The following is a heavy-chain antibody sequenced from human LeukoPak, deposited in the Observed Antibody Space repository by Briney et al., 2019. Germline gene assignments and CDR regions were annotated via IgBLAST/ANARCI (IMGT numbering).Heavy chain of an antibody. J-gene: IGHJ4*02. CDR1: GFSFSNYG. Sequence: VESLRLSCEASGFSFSNYGMHWVRQAPGKGLEWVAFIRHDGSDQRYAESVKGRFIISRDNSKNTLYLQMNSLRPEDAGVFYCAKDQCSNTRCYGSPGYWGQGTLVTVSS. CDR3: AKDQCSNTRCYGSPGY. V-gene: IGHV3-30*02. CDR2: IRHDGSDQ. D-gene: IGHD2-2*01.